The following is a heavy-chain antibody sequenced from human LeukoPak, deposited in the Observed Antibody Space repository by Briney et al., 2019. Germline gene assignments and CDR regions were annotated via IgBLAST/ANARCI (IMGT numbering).Heavy chain of an antibody. CDR1: GVSISSYY. D-gene: IGHD2-2*02. Sequence: PSETLSLTCTGSGVSISSYYWSWLRQPAGKGLEWIGRIYTSGSTNYNPSLKGRVTMSVDTSKNQFSLKLSSVTAADAAVYYCARVANVRIVVPAAIRDYYYYYMDVWGKGTTVTVSS. CDR3: ARVANVRIVVPAAIRDYYYYYMDV. CDR2: IYTSGST. V-gene: IGHV4-4*07. J-gene: IGHJ6*03.